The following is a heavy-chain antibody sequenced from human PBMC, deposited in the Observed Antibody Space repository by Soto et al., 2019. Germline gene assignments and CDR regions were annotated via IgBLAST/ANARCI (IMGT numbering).Heavy chain of an antibody. D-gene: IGHD1-20*01. V-gene: IGHV4-59*01. CDR2: IYYSGST. Sequence: SETLSLTCTVSGGSISSYYWSWIRQPPGKGLEWIGYIYYSGSTNYNPSLKSRVTISVDTSKNQFSPKLSSVTAADTAVYYCAREAYNWNDGYYYGMDVWGQGTTVTVSS. CDR1: GGSISSYY. J-gene: IGHJ6*02. CDR3: AREAYNWNDGYYYGMDV.